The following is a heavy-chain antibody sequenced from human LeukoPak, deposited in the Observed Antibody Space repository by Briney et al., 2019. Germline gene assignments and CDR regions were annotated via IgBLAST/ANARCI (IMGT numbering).Heavy chain of an antibody. J-gene: IGHJ4*02. CDR1: GYSFTAYW. CDR2: IAPGDSDT. V-gene: IGHV5-51*01. D-gene: IGHD2-15*01. Sequence: GESLKISCKGSGYSFTAYWIGWVRQMPGKGLELMGIIAPGDSDTRYNPAFQGQVTISADKSISTAYLQWSSLKASDTAMYYCARGDCSGGNCHFDHWGQGTLVTVSS. CDR3: ARGDCSGGNCHFDH.